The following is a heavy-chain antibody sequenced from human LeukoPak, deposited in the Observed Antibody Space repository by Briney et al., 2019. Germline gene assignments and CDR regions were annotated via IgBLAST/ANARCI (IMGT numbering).Heavy chain of an antibody. D-gene: IGHD1-1*01. CDR2: IDPSDSYT. CDR1: GYSFTSSW. V-gene: IGHV5-10-1*01. J-gene: IGHJ4*02. Sequence: GASLKISFKGSGYSFTSSWISWVRQMPGKGLEWMGRIDPSDSYTNYSPSFQGHVTISADKSISTAYLQWSSLKASDTAIYYCARYTTGDFDYWGQGTLVTVSS. CDR3: ARYTTGDFDY.